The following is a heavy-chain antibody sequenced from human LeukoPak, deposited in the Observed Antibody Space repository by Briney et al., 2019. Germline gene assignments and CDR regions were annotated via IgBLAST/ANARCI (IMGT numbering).Heavy chain of an antibody. CDR1: GGSISSGSYY. CDR2: IFTSGST. CDR3: AREGKITMVRGVIRYYYMDV. Sequence: SSETLSLTCTVSGGSISSGSYYWSWIRQPAGKGLEWIGRIFTSGSTKYNPSLKSRVTISVDTSKNQFSLKLSSVTAADTAVYYCAREGKITMVRGVIRYYYMDVWGKGTTVTISS. J-gene: IGHJ6*03. D-gene: IGHD3-10*01. V-gene: IGHV4-61*02.